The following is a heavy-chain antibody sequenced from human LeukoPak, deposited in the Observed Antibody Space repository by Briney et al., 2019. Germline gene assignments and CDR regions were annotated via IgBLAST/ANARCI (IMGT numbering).Heavy chain of an antibody. CDR3: ARQGVRGVLKINWFDP. CDR2: IYPGDSDT. CDR1: GYTFTNYW. V-gene: IGHV5-51*01. J-gene: IGHJ5*02. Sequence: GESLKISCKGSGYTFTNYWIGWVRQMPGKRLELMGIIYPGDSDTRYSPSFQGQVTISADKSISTAYLQWSSLKASDTAVYYCARQGVRGVLKINWFDPWGQGTLVTVSS. D-gene: IGHD3-10*01.